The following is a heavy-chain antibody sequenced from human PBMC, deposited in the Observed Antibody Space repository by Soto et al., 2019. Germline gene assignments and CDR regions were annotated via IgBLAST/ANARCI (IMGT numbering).Heavy chain of an antibody. D-gene: IGHD3-22*01. CDR1: GFTFSSYG. V-gene: IGHV3-33*01. J-gene: IGHJ4*02. CDR2: IWYDGSNK. Sequence: GGSLRLSCAASGFTFSSYGMHWVRQAPGKGLEWVAVIWYDGSNKYYADSVKGRFTISRDNSKNTLYLQMNSLRAEDTAVYYCARSEDYYDSSGYYHDYWGQGTLVTVSS. CDR3: ARSEDYYDSSGYYHDY.